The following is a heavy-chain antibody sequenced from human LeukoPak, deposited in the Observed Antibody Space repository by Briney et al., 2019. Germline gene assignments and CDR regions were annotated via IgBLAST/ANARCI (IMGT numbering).Heavy chain of an antibody. CDR3: ARLGVIGRTFDY. CDR1: GYSISSGYY. CDR2: IYHSGST. J-gene: IGHJ4*02. Sequence: SETLSLTCNVSGYSISSGYYWGWIRQPPGKGLEWTATIYHSGSTYYNPSLKSRVIISVDTSKNQFSLKLSSVTAADTAVYYCARLGVIGRTFDYWGQGTLVTVSS. V-gene: IGHV4-38-2*02. D-gene: IGHD2-21*01.